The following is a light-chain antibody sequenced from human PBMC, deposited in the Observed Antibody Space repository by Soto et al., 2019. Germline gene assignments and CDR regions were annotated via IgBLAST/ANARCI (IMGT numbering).Light chain of an antibody. J-gene: IGKJ2*01. CDR1: QSVSSN. V-gene: IGKV3-15*01. Sequence: EIVMTQSPATLSVSPGERATLSCRASQSVSSNLAWYQQKPGQAPRLLIYGASTRATGIPARFSGSGSGTEFALTISRRQSEDFAGYYCQQYNNWPPVFGQGTKLEIK. CDR2: GAS. CDR3: QQYNNWPPV.